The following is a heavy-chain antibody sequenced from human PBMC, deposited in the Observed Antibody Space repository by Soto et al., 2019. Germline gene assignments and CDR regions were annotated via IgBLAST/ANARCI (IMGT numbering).Heavy chain of an antibody. Sequence: EVQLVESGGDLVQPGGSLRLSCAASGFTFSSYWMAWVRQSPGKGLEWVASMNQRGSDLPYVDSVKGRFTISRDNARDLLYLKMNNLRAEDTAIYYCATDTYCPAACYRGHGNWGQGTLVTVSS. CDR1: GFTFSSYW. D-gene: IGHD2-8*02. CDR3: ATDTYCPAACYRGHGN. J-gene: IGHJ4*02. CDR2: MNQRGSDL. V-gene: IGHV3-7*01.